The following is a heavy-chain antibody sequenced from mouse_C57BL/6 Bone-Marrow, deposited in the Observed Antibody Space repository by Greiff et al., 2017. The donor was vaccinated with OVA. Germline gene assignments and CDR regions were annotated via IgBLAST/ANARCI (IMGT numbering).Heavy chain of an antibody. CDR3: ARDEGSTHFDY. CDR1: GFTFSSYA. V-gene: IGHV5-4*01. Sequence: EVQGVESGGGLVKPGGSLKLSCAASGFTFSSYAMSWVRQTPEKRLEWVATISDGGSYTYYPDNVKGRFTISRDNAKNNLYLQMSHLKSEDTAMYYCARDEGSTHFDYWGQGTTLTVSS. J-gene: IGHJ2*01. D-gene: IGHD1-1*01. CDR2: ISDGGSYT.